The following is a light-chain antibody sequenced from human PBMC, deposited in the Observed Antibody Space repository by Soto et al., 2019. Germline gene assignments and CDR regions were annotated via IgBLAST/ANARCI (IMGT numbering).Light chain of an antibody. CDR2: GAS. J-gene: IGKJ1*01. CDR1: QSVSSSY. CDR3: QQYRSSWG. V-gene: IGKV3-20*01. Sequence: EIVLTQSPGTLSLSPGERATLSCRASQSVSSSYLAWYQQKPGQAPRLLIYGASSRATGIPDRFSGSGSGTDFNLSISRLEPEDFAVYYCQQYRSSWGFGQGTKVEIK.